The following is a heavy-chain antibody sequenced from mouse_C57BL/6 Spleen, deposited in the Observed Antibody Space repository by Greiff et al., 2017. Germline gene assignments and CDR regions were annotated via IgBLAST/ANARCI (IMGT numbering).Heavy chain of an antibody. V-gene: IGHV1-50*01. J-gene: IGHJ1*03. CDR3: ARGYGNHWYFDV. D-gene: IGHD2-1*01. CDR1: GYTFTSYW. Sequence: VQLQQPGAELVKPGASVKLSCKASGYTFTSYWMQWVKQRPGQGLEWIGEIDPSDSYTNYNQKFKGKATLTVDTSSSTAYMQLSSLTSEDSAVYYCARGYGNHWYFDVWGTGTTVTVSS. CDR2: IDPSDSYT.